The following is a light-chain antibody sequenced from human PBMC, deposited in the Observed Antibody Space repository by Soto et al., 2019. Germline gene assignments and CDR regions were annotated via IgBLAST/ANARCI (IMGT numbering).Light chain of an antibody. Sequence: DIHMTQSPSSLSASVGDRVTITCRASQSISNYLNWYQQKPGKAPKLLINVASTLQSGVPSRFSGSGSGTDFTLAISSLQPEDFATYYCQQSSSTPQTFGGGTRVEIK. J-gene: IGKJ4*01. CDR2: VAS. V-gene: IGKV1-39*01. CDR3: QQSSSTPQT. CDR1: QSISNY.